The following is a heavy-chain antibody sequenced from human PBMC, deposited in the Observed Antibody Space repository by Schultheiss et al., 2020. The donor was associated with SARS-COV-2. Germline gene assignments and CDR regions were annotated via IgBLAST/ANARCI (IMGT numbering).Heavy chain of an antibody. CDR2: ISGSGGST. Sequence: GGSLRLSCAASGFTFSSYSMNWVRQAPGKGLEWVSAISGSGGSTYYADSVKGRFTISRDNSKNTLYLQMNSLRAEDTAVYYCARRDPVWPVVVAATGLALFDYWGQGTLVTVSS. CDR3: ARRDPVWPVVVAATGLALFDY. CDR1: GFTFSSYS. V-gene: IGHV3-23*01. J-gene: IGHJ4*02. D-gene: IGHD2-15*01.